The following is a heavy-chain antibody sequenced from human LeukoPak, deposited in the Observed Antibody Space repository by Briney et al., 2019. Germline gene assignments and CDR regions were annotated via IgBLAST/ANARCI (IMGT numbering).Heavy chain of an antibody. CDR2: IYYSGST. J-gene: IGHJ4*02. D-gene: IGHD5-18*01. CDR3: ASSSAMVTHSFDY. CDR1: GASISSTSDY. Sequence: KPSETLSLTCTVSGASISSTSDYWGWIRQPPGKGLEWIGTIYYSGSTNQNPSLKSRVTMSVDTSKNQFFLRLSSVTAADTAVYYCASSSAMVTHSFDYWGQGTLVTVSS. V-gene: IGHV4-39*07.